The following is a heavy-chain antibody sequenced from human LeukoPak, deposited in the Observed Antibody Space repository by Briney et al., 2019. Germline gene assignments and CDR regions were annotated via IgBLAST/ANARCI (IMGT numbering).Heavy chain of an antibody. Sequence: SVKVSCKASGYTFTGYYMHWVRLAPGQGLEWMGRIVPILGIANYAQKFQGRVTITADKSTSTAYMELSSLRSEDTAVYYCAREVRDGYNYYFDYWGQGTLVTVSS. J-gene: IGHJ4*02. CDR2: IVPILGIA. V-gene: IGHV1-69*04. CDR3: AREVRDGYNYYFDY. D-gene: IGHD5-24*01. CDR1: GYTFTGYY.